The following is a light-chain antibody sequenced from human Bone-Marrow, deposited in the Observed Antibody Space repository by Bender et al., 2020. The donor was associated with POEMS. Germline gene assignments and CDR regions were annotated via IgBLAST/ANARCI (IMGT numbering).Light chain of an antibody. Sequence: QSALTQPASVSGSPGQSITISCTGTSSDVGSYNVVTWYQQHPGKAPKLMIYEVSKRPSGVPDRFSGSKSGNTASLTVSGLQAEDEADYYCSSYAGSSVIFGGGTKLTVL. CDR3: SSYAGSSVI. CDR2: EVS. V-gene: IGLV2-14*02. CDR1: SSDVGSYNV. J-gene: IGLJ2*01.